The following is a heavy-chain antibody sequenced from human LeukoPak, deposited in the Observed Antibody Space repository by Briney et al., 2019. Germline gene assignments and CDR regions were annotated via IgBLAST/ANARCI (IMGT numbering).Heavy chain of an antibody. J-gene: IGHJ4*02. CDR3: AKDGGYGSGSYYPDY. CDR1: GFTFSSYA. D-gene: IGHD3-10*01. V-gene: IGHV3-23*01. Sequence: GGSLRLSCAASGFTFSSYATNWVRQAPGKGLEWVSSISGSAGSAYYADSVKGRFTMSRDNSKNTLYLQMNSLRAEDTAVYYCAKDGGYGSGSYYPDYWGQGTLVTVSS. CDR2: ISGSAGSA.